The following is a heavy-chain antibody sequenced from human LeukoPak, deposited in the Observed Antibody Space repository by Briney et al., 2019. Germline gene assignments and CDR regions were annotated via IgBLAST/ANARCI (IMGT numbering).Heavy chain of an antibody. J-gene: IGHJ4*02. CDR2: MYSDGSTT. CDR3: ARLVVTGIDY. CDR1: GFTSSSYS. D-gene: IGHD2-21*02. Sequence: TGGSLRLSCAASGFTSSSYSMNWVRQAPGKGLEWVAVMYSDGSTTFYGDSVKGRFTISRDNTKNTLFLQMNSLRADDTAVYYCARLVVTGIDYWGQGALVTVSS. V-gene: IGHV3-33*08.